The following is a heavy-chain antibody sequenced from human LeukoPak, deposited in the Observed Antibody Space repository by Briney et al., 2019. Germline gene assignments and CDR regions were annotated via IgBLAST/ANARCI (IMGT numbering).Heavy chain of an antibody. CDR3: AKDIVGGGDDY. D-gene: IGHD2-21*02. J-gene: IGHJ4*02. CDR1: GFTFSSYG. CDR2: ISSSSTI. Sequence: GGSLRLSCAASGFTFSSYGMTWVRQAPGKGLEWVSYISSSSTIYYADSVKGRFTISRDNAKNSLYLQLNSLRAEDTAVYYCAKDIVGGGDDYWGQGTLVTVSS. V-gene: IGHV3-48*01.